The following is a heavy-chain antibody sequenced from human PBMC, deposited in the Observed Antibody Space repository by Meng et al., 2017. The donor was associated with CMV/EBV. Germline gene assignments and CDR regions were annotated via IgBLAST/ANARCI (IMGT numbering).Heavy chain of an antibody. V-gene: IGHV3-30*04. CDR3: ARDGVDIVATFY. D-gene: IGHD5-12*01. Sequence: GESLKISCAASGFTFSSYAMHWVRQAPGKGLEWVAVISYDGSNKYYADSVKGRFTISRDNSKNSLYLQMNSLRAEDTAVYYCARDGVDIVATFYWGQGTLVTVSS. CDR1: GFTFSSYA. J-gene: IGHJ4*02. CDR2: ISYDGSNK.